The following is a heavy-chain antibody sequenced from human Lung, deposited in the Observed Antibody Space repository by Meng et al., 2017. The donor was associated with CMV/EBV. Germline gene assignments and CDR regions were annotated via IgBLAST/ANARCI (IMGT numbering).Heavy chain of an antibody. CDR1: FTFNNYA. Sequence: FTFNNYAMSGVRQDPGKGVEWVTGISGSGGSTHYPESVKGRFTISRDNSKNTLYLKMKSLRAEDKAVYYCAKGFYSGSGSYYPSDYWGQGTLVTVSS. CDR2: ISGSGGST. D-gene: IGHD3-10*01. J-gene: IGHJ4*02. CDR3: AKGFYSGSGSYYPSDY. V-gene: IGHV3-23*01.